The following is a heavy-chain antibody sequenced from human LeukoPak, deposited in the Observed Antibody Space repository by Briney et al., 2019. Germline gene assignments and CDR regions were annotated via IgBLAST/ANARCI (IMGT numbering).Heavy chain of an antibody. Sequence: PGGTLRLSCAASGFTFSSYGMSWVRQAPGKGLEWVSAISGSGGSTYYADSVKGRFTISRDNSKNTLYLQMNSLRAEDTAVYYRAKDRIAAAGFDYWGQGTLVTVSS. CDR2: ISGSGGST. D-gene: IGHD6-13*01. V-gene: IGHV3-23*01. J-gene: IGHJ4*02. CDR3: AKDRIAAAGFDY. CDR1: GFTFSSYG.